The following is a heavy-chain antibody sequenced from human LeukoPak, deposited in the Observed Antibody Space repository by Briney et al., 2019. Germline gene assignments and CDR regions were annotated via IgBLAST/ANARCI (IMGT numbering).Heavy chain of an antibody. Sequence: QPGGSLRLSCAASGFTFSSYGMHWVRQAPGKGLEWVAFIRYDGSNKYYADSVKGRFTISRDNSKNTLYLQMNSLRAEDTAVYYCAKPVARTSYGYSGTDYWGQGPLVTVSS. J-gene: IGHJ4*02. D-gene: IGHD5-18*01. CDR1: GFTFSSYG. V-gene: IGHV3-30*02. CDR2: IRYDGSNK. CDR3: AKPVARTSYGYSGTDY.